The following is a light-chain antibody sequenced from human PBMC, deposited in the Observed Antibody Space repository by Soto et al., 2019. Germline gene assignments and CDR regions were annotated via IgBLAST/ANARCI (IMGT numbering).Light chain of an antibody. CDR1: QDIGNF. CDR2: DAS. CDR3: QQYDNLPLT. Sequence: DIQITKSLPTLSASVGDRVTITCQSSQDIGNFLSWYQQKPGKVPKLLIFDASNLETGVPSRFSGSGSGTDFTFTISSLQPEDIATYYCQQYDNLPLTLGGGTKLDIK. V-gene: IGKV1-33*01. J-gene: IGKJ4*01.